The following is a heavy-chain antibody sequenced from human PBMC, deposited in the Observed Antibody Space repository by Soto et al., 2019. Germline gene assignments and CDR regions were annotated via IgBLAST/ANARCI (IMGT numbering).Heavy chain of an antibody. Sequence: PSETLSLTCAVSGGYISGGYYSWSWIRQPPGKGLEWIGYIYNSGGTYYNPSLKSRVTMSVDKSKNKFSMKLSSVTAADTAVYYCASQLSGSYSKHFDYWGQGTLVTVSS. J-gene: IGHJ4*02. CDR3: ASQLSGSYSKHFDY. D-gene: IGHD1-26*01. CDR2: IYNSGGT. CDR1: GGYISGGYYS. V-gene: IGHV4-30-2*01.